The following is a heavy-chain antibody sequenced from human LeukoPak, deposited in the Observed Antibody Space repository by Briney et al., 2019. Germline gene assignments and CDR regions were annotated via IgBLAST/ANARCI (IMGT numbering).Heavy chain of an antibody. CDR2: INHSGST. CDR3: ASSAVGATQDYFDY. Sequence: SETLSLTCAVYGGSFSGYYWSWIRQPPGKGLEWIGEINHSGSTNYNPSLKSRVTISVDTSKNQFSLKLSSVTAADTAVYYCASSAVGATQDYFDYWGQGTLVTVSS. V-gene: IGHV4-34*01. D-gene: IGHD1-26*01. J-gene: IGHJ4*02. CDR1: GGSFSGYY.